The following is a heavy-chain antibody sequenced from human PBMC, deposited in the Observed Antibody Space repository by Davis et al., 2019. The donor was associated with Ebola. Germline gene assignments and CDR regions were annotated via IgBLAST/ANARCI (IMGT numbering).Heavy chain of an antibody. CDR2: LGTSADT. CDR3: VKDTSNIWFDI. CDR1: GFIFSSYV. V-gene: IGHV3-23*01. D-gene: IGHD1-26*01. Sequence: GESLKISCAASGFIFSSYVMSWVRQAPGKGLEWVSTLGTSADTYYADSVKGRFTISRDNSKNTQYLQMNGLRVEDTAIYFCVKDTSNIWFDIWGQGTMVTVSS. J-gene: IGHJ3*02.